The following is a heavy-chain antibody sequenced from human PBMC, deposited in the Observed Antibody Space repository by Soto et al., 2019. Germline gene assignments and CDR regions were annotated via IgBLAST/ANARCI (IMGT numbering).Heavy chain of an antibody. CDR3: AKENYFDY. Sequence: ETLSLTCTVSGGSISSYYWSWIRQPPGKGLEWIGYIYYSGSTNYNPSLKSRVTISVDTSKNQFSLKLSSVTAAVTAVYYCAKENYFDYWSRGTLVTVSA. J-gene: IGHJ4*02. V-gene: IGHV4-59*01. CDR1: GGSISSYY. CDR2: IYYSGST.